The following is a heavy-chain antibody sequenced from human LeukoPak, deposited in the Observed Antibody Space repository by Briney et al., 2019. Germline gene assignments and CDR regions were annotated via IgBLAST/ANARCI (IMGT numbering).Heavy chain of an antibody. CDR2: ISSNGGST. CDR3: VSHYYDSSGYYDFDY. J-gene: IGHJ4*02. V-gene: IGHV3-64D*06. D-gene: IGHD3-22*01. Sequence: GGSLRLSCSASGFTFSSYAMHWVRQAPGKGLEYVSAISSNGGSTYYADSVKGRFTISRDNSKNTLYLQTSSLGAEDTAVYYCVSHYYDSSGYYDFDYWGQGTLVTVSS. CDR1: GFTFSSYA.